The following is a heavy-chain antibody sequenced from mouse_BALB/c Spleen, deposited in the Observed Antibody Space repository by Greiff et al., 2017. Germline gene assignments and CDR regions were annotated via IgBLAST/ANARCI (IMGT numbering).Heavy chain of an antibody. CDR1: GFTFSSYT. V-gene: IGHV5-12-2*01. J-gene: IGHJ3*01. D-gene: IGHD1-1*01. Sequence: EVQRVESGGGLVQPGGSLKLSCAASGFTFSSYTMSWVRQTPEKRLEWVAYISNGGGSTYYPDTVKGRFTISRDNAKNTLYLQMSSLKSEDTAMYYCARQGLLGFAYWGQGTLVTVSA. CDR3: ARQGLLGFAY. CDR2: ISNGGGST.